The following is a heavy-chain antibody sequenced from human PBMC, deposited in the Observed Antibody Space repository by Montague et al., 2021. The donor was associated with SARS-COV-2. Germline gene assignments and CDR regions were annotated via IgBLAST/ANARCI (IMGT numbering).Heavy chain of an antibody. Sequence: SETLSLTCAVSGGSFSTYYWSWILQPPGEGLEWIGGVNQRGTTIYNPSVKSGVTISEGASKNQFYLRLNSVTAAATAVYYCARGRRTGIGPGAGPAGRAFDNWGQGTMVTVSS. V-gene: IGHV4-34*01. CDR3: ARGRRTGIGPGAGPAGRAFDN. CDR1: GGSFSTYY. J-gene: IGHJ3*02. D-gene: IGHD7-27*01. CDR2: VNQRGTT.